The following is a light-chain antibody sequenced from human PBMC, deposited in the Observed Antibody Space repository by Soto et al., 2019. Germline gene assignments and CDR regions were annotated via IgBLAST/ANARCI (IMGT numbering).Light chain of an antibody. J-gene: IGLJ1*01. CDR1: KLGDSY. Sequence: SYELTQPPSVSVSPGQTASITCSGDKLGDSYTYWYQQQPGQSPVLVIYQDNKRPSGIPERFSGSNSGNTATLTISGTQTMDEGDYYCQAWDNTSVVFGTGTKVTVL. CDR3: QAWDNTSVV. V-gene: IGLV3-1*01. CDR2: QDN.